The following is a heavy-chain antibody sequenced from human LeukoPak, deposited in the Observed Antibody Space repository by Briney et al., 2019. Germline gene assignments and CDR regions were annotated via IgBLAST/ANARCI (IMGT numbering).Heavy chain of an antibody. J-gene: IGHJ4*02. CDR3: ARATYYDFWSGSYFDY. D-gene: IGHD3-3*01. Sequence: SQTLSLTCTVSGGSISSGGYYWSWIRQPPGKGLEWIGYIYHSGSTYYNPSLKSRVTISVDRSKNQFSLKLSSVTAADTAVYYCARATYYDFWSGSYFDYWGQGTLVTVSS. V-gene: IGHV4-30-2*01. CDR2: IYHSGST. CDR1: GGSISSGGYY.